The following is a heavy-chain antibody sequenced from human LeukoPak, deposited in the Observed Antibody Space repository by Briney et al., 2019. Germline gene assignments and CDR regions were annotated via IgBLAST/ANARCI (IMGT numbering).Heavy chain of an antibody. CDR2: IYYSGST. D-gene: IGHD6-13*01. J-gene: IGHJ4*02. V-gene: IGHV4-39*07. CDR3: ATGDRYSSQFNH. CDR1: GGSISSSSYY. Sequence: PSETLSLTCTVSGGSISSSSYYWGWIRQPPGKGLEWIGSIYYSGSTYYNPSLKSRVTISVDTSKNQFSLKLSSVTAADTAVYYCATGDRYSSQFNHWGQGTLVTVSS.